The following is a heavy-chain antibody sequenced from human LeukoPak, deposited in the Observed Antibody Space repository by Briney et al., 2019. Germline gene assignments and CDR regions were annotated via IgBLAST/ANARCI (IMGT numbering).Heavy chain of an antibody. V-gene: IGHV3-66*01. CDR1: GFTVSTNY. J-gene: IGHJ6*02. CDR2: IYSGGST. Sequence: GGSLGLSCAASGFTVSTNYMSWVRQAPGKGLEWVSVIYSGGSTYYADSVKGRFTISRDNSKNTLYLQMNSLRAEDTAVYYCARDAGGYGMDVWGQGTTVTVSS. D-gene: IGHD2-8*02. CDR3: ARDAGGYGMDV.